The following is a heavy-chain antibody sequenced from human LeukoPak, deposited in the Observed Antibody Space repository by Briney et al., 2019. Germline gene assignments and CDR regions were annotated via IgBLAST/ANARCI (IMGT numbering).Heavy chain of an antibody. CDR3: ARVDSSSWYSDWYFDL. V-gene: IGHV1-69*02. CDR2: IIPILGIA. Sequence: GASVKVSCKASGGTFSSYTISWVRQAPGQGLEWMGRIIPILGIANYAQKFQSRVTITADKSTSTAYMELSSLRSEDTAVYYCARVDSSSWYSDWYFDLWGRGTLVTVSS. J-gene: IGHJ2*01. CDR1: GGTFSSYT. D-gene: IGHD6-13*01.